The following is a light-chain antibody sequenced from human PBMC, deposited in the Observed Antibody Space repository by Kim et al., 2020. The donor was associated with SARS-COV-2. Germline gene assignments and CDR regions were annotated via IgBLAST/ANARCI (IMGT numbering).Light chain of an antibody. J-gene: IGLJ2*01. Sequence: SVSPGQTASITCSGDKLGDKYACWYQQKPGQSPVLVIYQYSKRPSGIPERFSGSNSGNTATLTISGTQAMDEADYYCQAWDSSTGGFGGGTQLTVL. CDR2: QYS. CDR3: QAWDSSTGG. CDR1: KLGDKY. V-gene: IGLV3-1*01.